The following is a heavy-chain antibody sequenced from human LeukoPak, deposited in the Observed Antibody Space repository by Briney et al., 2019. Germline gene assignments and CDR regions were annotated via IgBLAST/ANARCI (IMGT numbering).Heavy chain of an antibody. CDR1: GFNFSKND. D-gene: IGHD4-11*01. CDR3: AKAFDYNGLRGEGGSFDC. CDR2: IGVGGDT. V-gene: IGHV3-13*01. J-gene: IGHJ4*02. Sequence: GGSLGLSCVASGFNFSKNDMHWVRQTTERGLEWVSAIGVGGDTYYADPVKGRFTISRENGKNSVYLQMNSLRAGDTALYFCAKAFDYNGLRGEGGSFDCWGQGALVTVSS.